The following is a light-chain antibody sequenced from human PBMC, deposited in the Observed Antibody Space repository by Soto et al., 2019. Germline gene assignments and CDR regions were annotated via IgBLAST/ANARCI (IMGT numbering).Light chain of an antibody. CDR3: QQRANWPPLT. CDR2: DSS. CDR1: QSVGSS. V-gene: IGKV3-11*01. Sequence: EIVLTQSPATLSLSPGERATLSCRASQSVGSSLTWYQQKPGQAPRLLINDSSNRATGIPARFSGSGSGTDFTLTISSLQSEDFAVYYCQQRANWPPLTFGGGTRLEIK. J-gene: IGKJ5*01.